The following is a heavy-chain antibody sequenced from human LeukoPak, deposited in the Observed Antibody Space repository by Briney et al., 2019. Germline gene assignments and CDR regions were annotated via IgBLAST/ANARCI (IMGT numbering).Heavy chain of an antibody. D-gene: IGHD3-22*01. CDR1: GFPVSSNY. Sequence: GGSLRLSCAASGFPVSSNYMSWVRQAPGKGLEWVSVIYSGGSTYYADSVKGRFTISRDNSKNTLYLQMNSLRAEDTAVYYCARLDDMAFDYWGQGTLVTVSS. CDR2: IYSGGST. V-gene: IGHV3-53*01. CDR3: ARLDDMAFDY. J-gene: IGHJ4*02.